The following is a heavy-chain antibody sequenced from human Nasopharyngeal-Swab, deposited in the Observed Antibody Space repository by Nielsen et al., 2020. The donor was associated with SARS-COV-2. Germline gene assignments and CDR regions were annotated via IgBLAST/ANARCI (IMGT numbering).Heavy chain of an antibody. CDR3: ARFPAGGYYDSSGYYYWYFDL. D-gene: IGHD3-22*01. CDR1: GYTFTSYG. V-gene: IGHV1-18*01. Sequence: VSVKVSCKASGYTFTSYGISWVRQAPGQGLEWMGWISAYNGNTNYAQKLQGRVTMTTDTSTSTAYMELRSLRSDDTAVYYCARFPAGGYYDSSGYYYWYFDLWGRGTLVTVSS. CDR2: ISAYNGNT. J-gene: IGHJ2*01.